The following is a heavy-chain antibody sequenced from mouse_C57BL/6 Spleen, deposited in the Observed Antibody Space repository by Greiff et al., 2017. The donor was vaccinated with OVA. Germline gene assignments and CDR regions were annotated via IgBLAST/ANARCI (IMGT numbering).Heavy chain of an antibody. J-gene: IGHJ1*03. CDR3: ATDYYGSSHWYFDV. CDR1: GYTFTSYW. CDR2: INPSNGGT. D-gene: IGHD1-1*01. Sequence: VQLQQPGTELVKPGASVKLSCKASGYTFTSYWMHWVKQRPGQGLEWIGNINPSNGGTSYNEKFKSKATLTVDKSSSTAYMQLNSLTSEASAVYYCATDYYGSSHWYFDVWGTGTTVTVSS. V-gene: IGHV1-53*01.